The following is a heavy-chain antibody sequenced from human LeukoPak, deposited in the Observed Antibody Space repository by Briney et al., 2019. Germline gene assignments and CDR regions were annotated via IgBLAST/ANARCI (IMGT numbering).Heavy chain of an antibody. CDR3: ARTRTYGSGTGWFDP. D-gene: IGHD3-10*01. CDR2: IKQEVSEK. V-gene: IGHV3-7*01. J-gene: IGHJ5*02. CDR1: GFTFGDYW. Sequence: GGSRRLSCAVAGFTFGDYWMRWVRQAPGEVLEWVANIKQEVSEKYYVDYVKGRFTISRDNAEDSLYLQMNSLRAEDTAVYYCARTRTYGSGTGWFDPWGQGTLVTVSS.